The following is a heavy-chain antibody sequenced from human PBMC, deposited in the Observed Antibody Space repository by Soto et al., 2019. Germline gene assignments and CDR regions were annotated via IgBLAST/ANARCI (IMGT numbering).Heavy chain of an antibody. D-gene: IGHD2-21*02. CDR3: VRAPPCGYGCYSFDS. Sequence: EVQLVESGGGLVKPGGSLRLSCAASGFTLNNYPMDWVRQAPGKGLEWVSSINADGDYIFYGDSVKGRFTLSRDIAKNSLDLQMDSLRDDDTAVYYCVRAPPCGYGCYSFDSWGQGTLVTVSS. CDR1: GFTLNNYP. V-gene: IGHV3-21*01. CDR2: INADGDYI. J-gene: IGHJ4*02.